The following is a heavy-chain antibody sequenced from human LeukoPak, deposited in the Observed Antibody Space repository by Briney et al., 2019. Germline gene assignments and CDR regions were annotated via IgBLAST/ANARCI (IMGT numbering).Heavy chain of an antibody. V-gene: IGHV1-69*04. CDR3: ARDRYSSSWYFDRSDY. J-gene: IGHJ4*02. D-gene: IGHD6-13*01. CDR1: GGTFSSYA. Sequence: GASVKVSCKASGGTFSSYAISWVRQAPGQGLEWMGRIIPTLGIANYAQKFQGRVTITADKSTSTAYMELSSLRSEDTAVYYCARDRYSSSWYFDRSDYWGQGTLVTVSS. CDR2: IIPTLGIA.